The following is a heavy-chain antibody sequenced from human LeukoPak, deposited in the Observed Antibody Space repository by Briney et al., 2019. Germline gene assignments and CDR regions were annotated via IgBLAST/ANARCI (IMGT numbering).Heavy chain of an antibody. CDR3: ARSTYSGSYVDF. CDR2: ITGSGDSA. CDR1: GFTFSSYA. J-gene: IGHJ4*02. D-gene: IGHD1-26*01. Sequence: GGSLRLSCAASGFTFSSYAMTWVRQAPGKGLEWVSAITGSGDSAYYSDSVKGRFTISRDQSKSTVYLQMNSLRAEDTAVYYCARSTYSGSYVDFWGQGTLVTVSS. V-gene: IGHV3-23*01.